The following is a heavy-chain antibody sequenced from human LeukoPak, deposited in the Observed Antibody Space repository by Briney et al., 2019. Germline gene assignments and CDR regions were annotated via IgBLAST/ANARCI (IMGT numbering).Heavy chain of an antibody. CDR2: IIPIFGTA. Sequence: SVKVSCKASGGTFSSYAISWVRQAPGQGLEWMGRIIPIFGTANYAQKFQGRVTITTDESTSTAYMGLSSLRSEDTAVYYCARAAPQYSSSWYGPFDYWGQGTLVTVSS. CDR3: ARAAPQYSSSWYGPFDY. V-gene: IGHV1-69*05. CDR1: GGTFSSYA. D-gene: IGHD6-13*01. J-gene: IGHJ4*02.